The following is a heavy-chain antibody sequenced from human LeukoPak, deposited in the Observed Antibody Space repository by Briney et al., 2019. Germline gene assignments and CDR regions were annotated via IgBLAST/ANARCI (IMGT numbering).Heavy chain of an antibody. CDR3: ARAPLFYFDY. CDR1: GGSVSGYY. D-gene: IGHD2-21*01. CDR2: INHSGST. J-gene: IGHJ4*02. Sequence: SETLSLTCAVYGGSVSGYYWSWIRQPPGKGLEWIGEINHSGSTNYNPSLKSRVTISVDTSKNQFSLKLSSVTAADTAVYYCARAPLFYFDYWGQGTLVTASS. V-gene: IGHV4-34*01.